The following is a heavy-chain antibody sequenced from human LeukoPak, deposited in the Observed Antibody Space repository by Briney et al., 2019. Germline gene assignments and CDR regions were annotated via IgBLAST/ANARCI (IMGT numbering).Heavy chain of an antibody. Sequence: GGSLRLSCAASGFTFSSCAMTWVRQAPGKGLEWVSVITRSGNTYYADSVKGRFTISRDNSKNTLYLQMDSLRAEDTAVYSCAKDAVAPGSGGDYFDYWGQGTLVTVSS. V-gene: IGHV3-23*01. D-gene: IGHD3-10*01. CDR2: ITRSGNT. J-gene: IGHJ4*02. CDR1: GFTFSSCA. CDR3: AKDAVAPGSGGDYFDY.